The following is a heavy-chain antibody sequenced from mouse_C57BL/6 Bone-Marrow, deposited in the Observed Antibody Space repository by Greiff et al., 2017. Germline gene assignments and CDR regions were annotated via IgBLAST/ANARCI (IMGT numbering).Heavy chain of an antibody. J-gene: IGHJ2*01. D-gene: IGHD2-4*01. CDR1: GYTFTDYY. Sequence: VQLQQSGPELVKPGASVKISCKASGYTFTDYYMNWVKQSHGKSLEWIGDINPNNGGTSYNQKFKGKATLTVDKSSSTAYMELRSLTSEDSAVYYCARGWELRRGDFDYWGQGTTLTVSS. V-gene: IGHV1-26*01. CDR2: INPNNGGT. CDR3: ARGWELRRGDFDY.